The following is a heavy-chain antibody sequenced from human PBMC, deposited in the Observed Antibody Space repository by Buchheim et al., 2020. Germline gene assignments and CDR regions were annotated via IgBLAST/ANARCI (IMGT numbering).Heavy chain of an antibody. CDR1: GGSFSGYY. Sequence: QVQLQQWGAGLLKPSETLSLTCAVYGGSFSGYYWSWIRQPPGKGLEWIGEINHSGSTNYNPSLKSRVTISVDTSKNQFSLKLSSVTAADTAVYYCARGKYRTGTRRANWFDPWGQGTL. V-gene: IGHV4-34*01. CDR3: ARGKYRTGTRRANWFDP. CDR2: INHSGST. D-gene: IGHD1-7*01. J-gene: IGHJ5*02.